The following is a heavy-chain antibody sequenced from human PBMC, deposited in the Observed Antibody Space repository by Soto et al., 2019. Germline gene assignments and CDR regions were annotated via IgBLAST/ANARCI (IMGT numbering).Heavy chain of an antibody. D-gene: IGHD3-3*01. CDR3: ARGSITVFGVVPYYYYYGMDV. CDR2: IIPIFGTA. Sequence: SVKVSCKASGGTFSSYAISWVRQAPGQGLEWMGGIIPIFGTANYAQEFQGRVTITADESTSTAYMELSSLRSEDTAVYYCARGSITVFGVVPYYYYYGMDVWGQGTTVTVSS. J-gene: IGHJ6*02. CDR1: GGTFSSYA. V-gene: IGHV1-69*13.